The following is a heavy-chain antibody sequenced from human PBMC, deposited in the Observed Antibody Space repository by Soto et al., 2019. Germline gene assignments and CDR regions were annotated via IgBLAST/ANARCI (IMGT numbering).Heavy chain of an antibody. CDR2: IWYDGTNK. Sequence: QVQLVESGGVVVQPGRSLRLSCAASGFRFSTYGMHWVRQAPGKGLEWVAIIWYDGTNKYYGDPVKGRFTISRDNSNNTLYLQMNSLRADDTAVYYCARGLRFDSSGYYTEYFDSWGQGTLVTVSS. CDR3: ARGLRFDSSGYYTEYFDS. V-gene: IGHV3-33*01. CDR1: GFRFSTYG. D-gene: IGHD3-22*01. J-gene: IGHJ4*02.